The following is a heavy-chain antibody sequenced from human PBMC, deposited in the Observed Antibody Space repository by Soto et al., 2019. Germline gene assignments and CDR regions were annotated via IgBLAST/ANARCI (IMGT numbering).Heavy chain of an antibody. Sequence: QVQLVESGGGVVQPGRSLRLSCAASGFTFSSYAMHWVRQAPGKGLEWVAVISYDGSNKYYADSVKGRFTISRDNSKNTLYLQMNSLRAEDTAVYYCAKGLGGGLGELSPRDYWGQGTLVTVSS. J-gene: IGHJ4*02. D-gene: IGHD3-16*02. V-gene: IGHV3-30*04. CDR3: AKGLGGGLGELSPRDY. CDR1: GFTFSSYA. CDR2: ISYDGSNK.